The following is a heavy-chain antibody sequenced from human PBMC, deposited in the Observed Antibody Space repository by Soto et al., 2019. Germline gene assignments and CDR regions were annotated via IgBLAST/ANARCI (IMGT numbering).Heavy chain of an antibody. Sequence: EVQLVESGGGLVQPGGSLRLSCAASGFTFSTYWMHWVRQAPGKGLVWVSSINSDGSTKTYAASVKGRSTISRDNAKNTLQLQMNSLTAEDTAVYFCATVGTASYNSIDPWGQGTLVTVSS. CDR3: ATVGTASYNSIDP. CDR2: INSDGSTK. V-gene: IGHV3-74*01. D-gene: IGHD1-7*01. CDR1: GFTFSTYW. J-gene: IGHJ5*02.